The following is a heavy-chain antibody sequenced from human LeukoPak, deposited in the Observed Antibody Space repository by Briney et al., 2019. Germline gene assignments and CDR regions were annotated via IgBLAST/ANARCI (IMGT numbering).Heavy chain of an antibody. V-gene: IGHV3-7*03. D-gene: IGHD3-16*01. Sequence: PSGGSLRLSCAASGFSFSDYWMNWARQAPGKGLEWVASINHNGNVNYYVDSVKGRFTISRDNAKNSLYLQMSNLRAEDTAVYFCARGGGLDVWGQGATVTVSS. J-gene: IGHJ6*02. CDR2: INHNGNVN. CDR1: GFSFSDYW. CDR3: ARGGGLDV.